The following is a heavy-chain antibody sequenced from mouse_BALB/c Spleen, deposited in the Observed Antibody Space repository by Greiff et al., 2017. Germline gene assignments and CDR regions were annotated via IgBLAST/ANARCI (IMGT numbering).Heavy chain of an antibody. Sequence: QVQLQQSGAELVKPGASVKLSCKASGYTFTSYYMYWVKQRPGQGLEWIGEINPSNGGTNFNEKFKSKATLTVDKSSSTAYMQLSSLTSEDSAVYCCTRSHYGYDDWGQGTTVTVSS. J-gene: IGHJ2*01. D-gene: IGHD2-14*01. CDR1: GYTFTSYY. CDR3: TRSHYGYDD. CDR2: INPSNGGT. V-gene: IGHV1S81*02.